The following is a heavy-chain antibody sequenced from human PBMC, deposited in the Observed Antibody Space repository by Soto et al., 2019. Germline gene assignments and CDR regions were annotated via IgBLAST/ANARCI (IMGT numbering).Heavy chain of an antibody. J-gene: IGHJ4*02. V-gene: IGHV2-5*02. CDR3: AHRPYNGGSRPFDF. D-gene: IGHD2-8*01. Sequence: GPTLENPTQALTLACTFSGFSLATTGVGVAWIRQPPGKALEWLALIYWDDGKRYSPSPSLKNRLTSTKDTSKHQVVLTMANMDPMDTATYRCAHRPYNGGSRPFDFWGQGTLVTVAS. CDR2: IYWDDGK. CDR1: GFSLATTGVG.